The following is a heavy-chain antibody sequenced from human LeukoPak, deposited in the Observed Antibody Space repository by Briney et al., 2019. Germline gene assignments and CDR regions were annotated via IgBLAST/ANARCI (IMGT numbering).Heavy chain of an antibody. CDR1: GFTFSSYA. J-gene: IGHJ6*03. CDR3: ARDPSRRNYYYMDV. CDR2: TSYDGSNK. V-gene: IGHV3-30-3*01. Sequence: GGSLRLSCAASGFTFSSYAMHWVRQAPGKGLEWVAVTSYDGSNKYYADSVKGRFTISRDNSKNTLYLQMNSLRAEDTAVYYCARDPSRRNYYYMDVWGKGTTVTVSS.